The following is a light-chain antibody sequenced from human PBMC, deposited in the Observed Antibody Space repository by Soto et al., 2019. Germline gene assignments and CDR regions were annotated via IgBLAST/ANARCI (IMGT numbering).Light chain of an antibody. Sequence: NFMLTQPHFVSESPGKTVTISCTRSSGNIARNYVQWYQQRPGSAPTTVIFEDNQRPSGVPDRFSGSIDSSSNSASLTISGLRAEDEADYYCQSYDTRNQVFGGGTKLTVL. J-gene: IGLJ2*01. CDR2: EDN. CDR3: QSYDTRNQV. V-gene: IGLV6-57*03. CDR1: SGNIARNY.